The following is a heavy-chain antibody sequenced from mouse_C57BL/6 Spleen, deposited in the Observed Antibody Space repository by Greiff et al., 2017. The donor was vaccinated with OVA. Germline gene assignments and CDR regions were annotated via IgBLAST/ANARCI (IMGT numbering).Heavy chain of an antibody. J-gene: IGHJ4*01. CDR3: ARTAQAPLYYYAMDY. V-gene: IGHV1-52*01. D-gene: IGHD3-2*02. CDR2: IDPSDSET. Sequence: QVQLQQPGAELVRPGSSVKLSCKASGYTFTSYWMHWVKQRPIQGLEWIGNIDPSDSETHYNQKFKDKATLTVDKSSSTAYMQLSSLTSEDSAVYYCARTAQAPLYYYAMDYWGQGTSVTVSS. CDR1: GYTFTSYW.